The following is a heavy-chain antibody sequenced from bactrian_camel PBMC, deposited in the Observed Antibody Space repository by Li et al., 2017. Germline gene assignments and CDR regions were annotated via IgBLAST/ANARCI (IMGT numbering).Heavy chain of an antibody. Sequence: VQLVESGGDSVQAGGSVRLSCEVSGFTVNTYCMGWFRRVGNEREGVASINRRGTTNYADSVLGRFTISKVNAEKTLSLQMNNLKPEDSATYYCAALYTGISGCYSTSLAPASFEHWGQGTQVTVS. CDR3: AALYTGISGCYSTSLAPASFEH. V-gene: IGHV3S53*01. J-gene: IGHJ4*01. CDR1: GFTVNTYC. CDR2: INRRGTT. D-gene: IGHD2*01.